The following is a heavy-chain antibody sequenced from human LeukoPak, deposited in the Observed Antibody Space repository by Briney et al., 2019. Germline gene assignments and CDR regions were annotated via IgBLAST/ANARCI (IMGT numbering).Heavy chain of an antibody. V-gene: IGHV3-48*01. D-gene: IGHD6-19*01. CDR1: GFTFSSYS. CDR3: AKAQYSSGWYVAFDI. CDR2: ISSSSSTI. J-gene: IGHJ3*02. Sequence: GGSLRLSCAASGFTFSSYSMNWVRQAPGKGLEWVSYISSSSSTIYYADSVKGRFTISRDNAKNTLYLQMNSLRAEDTAVYYCAKAQYSSGWYVAFDIWGQGTMVTVSS.